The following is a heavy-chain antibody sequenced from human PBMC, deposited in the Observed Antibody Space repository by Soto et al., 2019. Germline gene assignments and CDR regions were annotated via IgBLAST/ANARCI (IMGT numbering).Heavy chain of an antibody. J-gene: IGHJ6*02. CDR1: GFTFSSYS. CDR2: ISSSSSTI. Sequence: AGGSLRLSCAASGFTFSSYSMNWVRQAPGKGLEWVSYISSSSSTIYYADSVKGRFTISRDNAKNSLYLQMNSLRDEDTAVYYCARDLAVAGTYYYYYYGMDVWGQGTTVTVSS. CDR3: ARDLAVAGTYYYYYYGMDV. D-gene: IGHD6-19*01. V-gene: IGHV3-48*02.